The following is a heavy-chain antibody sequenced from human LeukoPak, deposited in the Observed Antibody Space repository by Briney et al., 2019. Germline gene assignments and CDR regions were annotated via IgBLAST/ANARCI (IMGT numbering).Heavy chain of an antibody. CDR3: ARGAFWSGPDAFDI. CDR1: GFTFSHYY. D-gene: IGHD3-3*01. Sequence: GGSLRLSCAASGFTFSHYYMTWVRQAPGKGLEWVSSISGSSGYIFYAGSVKGRFTISRDNAKNSLYLQMNSLRAEDTALYYCARGAFWSGPDAFDIWGQGTMVTVSS. CDR2: ISGSSGYI. J-gene: IGHJ3*02. V-gene: IGHV3-21*04.